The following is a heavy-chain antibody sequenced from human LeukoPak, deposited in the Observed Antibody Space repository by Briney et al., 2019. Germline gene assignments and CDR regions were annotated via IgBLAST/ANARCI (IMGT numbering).Heavy chain of an antibody. CDR3: KIAEPFFLLDDAFDI. J-gene: IGHJ3*02. CDR1: GFTFSSYA. V-gene: IGHV3-23*01. CDR2: ISGSGGST. D-gene: IGHD1-26*01. Sequence: AGGSLRLSCAASGFTFSSYAMSWVRQAPGKGLEWVSAISGSGGSTYYADSVKGRFTISRDNSKNTLYLQMNSLRAEDTAVYYCKIAEPFFLLDDAFDIWGQGTMVTVSS.